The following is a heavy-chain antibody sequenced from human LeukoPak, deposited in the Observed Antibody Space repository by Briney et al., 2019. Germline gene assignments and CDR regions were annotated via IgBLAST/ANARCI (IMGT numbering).Heavy chain of an antibody. CDR2: IGSSGSPI. V-gene: IGHV3-48*03. CDR1: RFTFSSSE. CDR3: AREDSRDAFDI. Sequence: GGSLRLSCTASRFTFSSSEMSWVRQAPGKGLEWVSYIGSSGSPIFYADSVKGRFTISRDNAKNALYLQMSSLRAEDTALYFCAREDSRDAFDIRGQGTMVTVSS. D-gene: IGHD3-22*01. J-gene: IGHJ3*02.